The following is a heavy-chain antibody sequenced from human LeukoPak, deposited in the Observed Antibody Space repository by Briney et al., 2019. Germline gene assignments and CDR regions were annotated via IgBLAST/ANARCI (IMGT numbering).Heavy chain of an antibody. V-gene: IGHV4-59*01. CDR1: GDSISSYF. J-gene: IGHJ4*01. CDR3: ARSSGGYYFDS. CDR2: IDYSGTT. Sequence: SETLSLTCTVAGDSISSYFWSWIRQSPGRGLECIGDIDYSGTTNYNPSLKSRVIISVDNSKNLSSLKLSSVTAADTAIYYCARSSGGYYFDSGGQAPWSPSPQ. D-gene: IGHD1-14*01.